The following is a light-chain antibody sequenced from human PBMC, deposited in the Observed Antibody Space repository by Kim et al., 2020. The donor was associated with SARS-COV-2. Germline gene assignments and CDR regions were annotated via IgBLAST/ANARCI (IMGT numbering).Light chain of an antibody. CDR3: AAWDDSLRGRL. J-gene: IGLJ3*02. CDR2: TDN. Sequence: GQRVTISCSGSTSNIGSNYVYWYQQLPGTAPKLLIYTDNQRPSGVPDRFSGSKSGTSASLAISGLRSEDEADYYCAAWDDSLRGRLFGGGTQLTVL. V-gene: IGLV1-47*02. CDR1: TSNIGSNY.